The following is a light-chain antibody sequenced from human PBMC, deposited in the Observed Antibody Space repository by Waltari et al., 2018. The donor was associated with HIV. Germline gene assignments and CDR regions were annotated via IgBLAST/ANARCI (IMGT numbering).Light chain of an antibody. CDR3: SSYTATTAIL. V-gene: IGLV2-14*01. CDR2: EVT. J-gene: IGLJ3*02. CDR1: NSDVGDYNY. Sequence: QSVLTQPASVSGSPGQSITISCTGTNSDVGDYNYVSWYQPHPGKAPKLLIYEVTHRPSGISSRFSGFKSGNTASMTISGLQAEDEADYYCSSYTATTAILFGGGTKVTVL.